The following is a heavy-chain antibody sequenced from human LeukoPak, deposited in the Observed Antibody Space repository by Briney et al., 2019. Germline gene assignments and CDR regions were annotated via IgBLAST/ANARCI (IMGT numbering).Heavy chain of an antibody. J-gene: IGHJ3*02. D-gene: IGHD6-19*01. Sequence: PGGSLRLSCAASGFTFSSYSMNWARQTPGKGLEWVSSISATSSYIYYADSARGRFTISRDNAENSLYLQMNSLRAEDTAVYYCARYKTEQWLVVEAFDIWGQGTVVTVSS. CDR3: ARYKTEQWLVVEAFDI. CDR2: ISATSSYI. CDR1: GFTFSSYS. V-gene: IGHV3-21*01.